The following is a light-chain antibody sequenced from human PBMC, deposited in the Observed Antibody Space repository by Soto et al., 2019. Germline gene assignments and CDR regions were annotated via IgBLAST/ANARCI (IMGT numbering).Light chain of an antibody. J-gene: IGLJ3*02. V-gene: IGLV1-44*01. CDR1: GSNIGSKS. CDR2: ADN. Sequence: QSALTQPHSASGTPGQRVTASCSGSGSNIGSKSVNWYQQLPGAAPKLLIYADNQRPSGVPDRFSGSKSGTSASLAISGLQSEDEADYYCAAWDDTLNGWVFGGGTKVTVL. CDR3: AAWDDTLNGWV.